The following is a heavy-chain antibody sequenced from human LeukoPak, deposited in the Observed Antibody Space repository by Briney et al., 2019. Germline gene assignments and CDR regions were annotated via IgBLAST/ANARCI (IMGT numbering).Heavy chain of an antibody. J-gene: IGHJ4*02. CDR2: IQYDGSNK. CDR1: GFTFSSYG. CDR3: AKDARSEWLRSFDY. Sequence: PGGSLRLSCAASGFTFSSYGMHWVRQAPGKGLEWVAFIQYDGSNKYYVDSVKGRFTISRDNSKNTLDLQMSSLRVEDTAVYYCAKDARSEWLRSFDYWGQGTLVTVSS. V-gene: IGHV3-30*02. D-gene: IGHD5-12*01.